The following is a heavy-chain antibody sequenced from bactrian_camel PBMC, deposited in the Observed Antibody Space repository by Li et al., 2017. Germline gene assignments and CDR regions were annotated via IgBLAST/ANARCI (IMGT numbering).Heavy chain of an antibody. CDR3: AAARVANDCYSVAWSPDTSFGY. CDR2: IDFDGNA. J-gene: IGHJ6*01. D-gene: IGHD1*01. Sequence: HVQLVESGGGSVQVGGSLTLSCVASGDTIDRYCMGWFRQIPDREREGVASIDFDGNASYADFVKGRFTISRDNTKNTLYLQINSLKPEDTAMYYCAAARVANDCYSVAWSPDTSFGYWGQGTQVTVS. CDR1: GDTIDRYC. V-gene: IGHV3S55*01.